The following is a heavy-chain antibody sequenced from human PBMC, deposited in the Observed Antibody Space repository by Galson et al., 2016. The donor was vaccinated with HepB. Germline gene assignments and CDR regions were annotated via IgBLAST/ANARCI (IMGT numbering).Heavy chain of an antibody. V-gene: IGHV3-30*03. CDR2: ISYDGSKK. CDR3: ARDRGGGTSWYLGYS. J-gene: IGHJ4*02. CDR1: GFTFSSYG. D-gene: IGHD6-13*01. Sequence: SLRLSCAASGFTFSSYGMNWVRQAPGKGLEWVAVISYDGSKKYYADSAKGRFTISRDNSKNILFLHMNSLSPDDTAKYYCARDRGGGTSWYLGYSWGQGTLVIVSS.